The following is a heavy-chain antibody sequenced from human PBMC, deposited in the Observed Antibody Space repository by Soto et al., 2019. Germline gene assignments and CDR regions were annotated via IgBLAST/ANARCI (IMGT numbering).Heavy chain of an antibody. Sequence: EVQLVESGGMLVQPGGSLRLSCAASGLTLSTSSMNWVRQAPGKGLEWISYIRRHTSVTAYADSVKGRFTISRDSAKNSLYLQMDSPRVEDTAVYYCGKVADSGYSKVHRCGQGPVVTVSS. V-gene: IGHV3-48*01. CDR1: GLTLSTSS. D-gene: IGHD3-22*01. CDR3: GKVADSGYSKVHR. CDR2: IRRHTSVT. J-gene: IGHJ5*02.